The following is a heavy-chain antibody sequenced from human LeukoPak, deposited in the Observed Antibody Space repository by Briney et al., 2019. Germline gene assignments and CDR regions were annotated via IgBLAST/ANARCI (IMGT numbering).Heavy chain of an antibody. CDR1: GGSIGSYY. V-gene: IGHV4-59*12. J-gene: IGHJ4*02. CDR3: ARITGGLFDY. Sequence: PSETLSLTCTVSGGSIGSYYWSWIRQTPRKGLEWIGYISYSGSTDYNPSLKSRVTISVDRSKNQFSLKLSSVTAADTAVYYCARITGGLFDYWGQGTLVTVSS. CDR2: ISYSGST. D-gene: IGHD7-27*01.